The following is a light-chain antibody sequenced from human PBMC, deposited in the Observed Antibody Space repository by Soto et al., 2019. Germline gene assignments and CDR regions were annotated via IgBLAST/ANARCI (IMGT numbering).Light chain of an antibody. CDR2: GAS. V-gene: IGKV3-20*01. CDR3: QQYGSSPLT. J-gene: IGKJ4*01. CDR1: QSVSSSY. Sequence: EIVLTQSPGTLSLSPGERATLSCRARQSVSSSYLAWYQQKPGQAPRLLIYGASSRATGIPDRFSGSGSGTDFTLIISRLEPEDFAVYYCQQYGSSPLTFGGGTKV.